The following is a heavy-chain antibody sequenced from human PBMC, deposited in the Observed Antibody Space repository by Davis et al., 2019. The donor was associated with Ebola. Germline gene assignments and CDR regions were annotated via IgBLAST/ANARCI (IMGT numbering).Heavy chain of an antibody. V-gene: IGHV3-23*01. CDR3: ASTPRWELLPGGDY. D-gene: IGHD1-26*01. Sequence: GESLKISCAASGFTFSSYAMSWVRQAPGKGLEWVSAISGSGGSTYYADSVKGRFTISRDNSKNALYLQMNSLRAEDTAVYYCASTPRWELLPGGDYWGQGTLVTVSS. CDR2: ISGSGGST. J-gene: IGHJ4*02. CDR1: GFTFSSYA.